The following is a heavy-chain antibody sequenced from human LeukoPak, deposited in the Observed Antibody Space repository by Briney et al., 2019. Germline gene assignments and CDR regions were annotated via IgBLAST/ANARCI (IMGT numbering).Heavy chain of an antibody. Sequence: SETLSLTCTVSGASINSGSYYWSWLRQPAGKGLEFIGHFSSSGSTNYNPSLRSRITISVDTSKNQFSLKVSSVTAADTAVYYCATDFGDSSGWYRFWGQGTLVTVSS. CDR3: ATDFGDSSGWYRF. V-gene: IGHV4-61*09. J-gene: IGHJ4*02. CDR2: FSSSGST. D-gene: IGHD6-19*01. CDR1: GASINSGSYY.